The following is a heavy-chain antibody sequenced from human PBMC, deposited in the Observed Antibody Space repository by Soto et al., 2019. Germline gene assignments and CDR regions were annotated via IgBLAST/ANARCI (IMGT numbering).Heavy chain of an antibody. J-gene: IGHJ6*02. CDR2: INHSGTI. CDR3: ARADRTLVTSYSLDV. Sequence: SETLSLTCAVYGGSFSGYYWTWIRQPPGKGLEWIGEINHSGTINFNPSLKSRLTISLDTSRKHFSLKLSSVTDADTAAYYCARADRTLVTSYSLDVWGQGTTVTVSS. CDR1: GGSFSGYY. V-gene: IGHV4-34*01. D-gene: IGHD2-21*02.